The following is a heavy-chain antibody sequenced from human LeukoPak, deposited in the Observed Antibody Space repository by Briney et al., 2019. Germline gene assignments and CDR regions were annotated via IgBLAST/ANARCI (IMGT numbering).Heavy chain of an antibody. J-gene: IGHJ4*02. CDR1: GGSFSGYY. Sequence: SETLSLTCAVYGGSFSGYYWSWIRQPPGKGLEWIGYIYYSGSTNYNPSPKSRVTISVDTSKNQFSLKLSSVTAADTAVYYCARGVFGYSYGTSDYWGQGTLVTVSS. V-gene: IGHV4-59*01. D-gene: IGHD5-18*01. CDR2: IYYSGST. CDR3: ARGVFGYSYGTSDY.